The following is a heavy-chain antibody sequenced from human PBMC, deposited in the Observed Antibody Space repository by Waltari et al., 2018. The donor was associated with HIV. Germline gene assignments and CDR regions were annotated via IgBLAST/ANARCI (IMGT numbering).Heavy chain of an antibody. CDR2: IRNKPSSYTT. V-gene: IGHV3-72*01. CDR3: TTSAIGNIFDN. Sequence: EVQLVESGGGLVQPGGSLRLSCAASGLAFSDYHMDWVRQAPGKGREWVGLIRNKPSSYTTEYAASVKGRFSISRDDSRNSLYLQMNSLKTEDTAVYYCTTSAIGNIFDNWGQGTLVTVSS. J-gene: IGHJ4*02. D-gene: IGHD1-1*01. CDR1: GLAFSDYH.